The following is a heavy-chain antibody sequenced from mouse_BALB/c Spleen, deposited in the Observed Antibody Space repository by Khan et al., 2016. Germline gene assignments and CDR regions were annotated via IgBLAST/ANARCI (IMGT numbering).Heavy chain of an antibody. Sequence: EVKLEESGGGLVQPGGSMKLSCVASGFTFSNYWMNWVRQSPAKGLEWVAEIRLKSNNYATHYAESGKGTFTIARDDYKSKVYLQMNNLRAEDTGIYYCTRERGSAFWGQGTTLTVSS. CDR3: TRERGSAF. CDR1: GFTFSNYW. V-gene: IGHV6-6*02. D-gene: IGHD1-3*01. CDR2: IRLKSNNYAT. J-gene: IGHJ2*01.